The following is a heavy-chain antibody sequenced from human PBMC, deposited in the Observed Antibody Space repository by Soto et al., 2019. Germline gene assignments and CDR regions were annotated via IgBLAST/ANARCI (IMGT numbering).Heavy chain of an antibody. CDR1: GGTFSSYA. CDR2: IIPIFGTA. CDR3: ARRKERSGPYYLDL. Sequence: SVKVSCKASGGTFSSYAISWGRQAPGQGLEWMGGIIPIFGTANYAQKFQGRVTITADKSTSTAYMELSSLRSEDTAVYFCARRKERSGPYYLDLWGQGTQVTVSS. V-gene: IGHV1-69*06. J-gene: IGHJ4*02. D-gene: IGHD6-25*01.